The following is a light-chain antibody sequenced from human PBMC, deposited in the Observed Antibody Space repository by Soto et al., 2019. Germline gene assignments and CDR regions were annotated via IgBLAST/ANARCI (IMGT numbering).Light chain of an antibody. V-gene: IGLV2-8*01. CDR1: SSDVGGYNY. CDR2: GVN. CDR3: SSYAGSNNYV. Sequence: QSALTQPPSASGSPGQSVTISCTGTSSDVGGYNYVSWFQQHPGKAPKLIIYGVNKRPSGVPDRFSGSKSGNTASLTVSGPQAEDEADYYCSSYAGSNNYVFGTGTKV. J-gene: IGLJ1*01.